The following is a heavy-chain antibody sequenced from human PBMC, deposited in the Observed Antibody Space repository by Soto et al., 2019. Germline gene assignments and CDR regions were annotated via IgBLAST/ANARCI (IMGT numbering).Heavy chain of an antibody. CDR2: IDESGKT. CDR1: GGSFSGYF. CDR3: EGGDF. J-gene: IGHJ4*02. V-gene: IGHV4-34*01. Sequence: QLHLQHWGPGSLKPSETLSLTCGVSGGSFSGYFWSWFRHSPGKGLEWIGEIDESGKTHYNPTFKRRLTICVDTSEHQFALTLTSVTAADTAVYYCEGGDFWGQGTQVTVSS.